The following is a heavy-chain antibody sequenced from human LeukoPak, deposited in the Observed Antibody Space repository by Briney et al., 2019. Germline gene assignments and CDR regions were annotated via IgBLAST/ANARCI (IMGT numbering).Heavy chain of an antibody. J-gene: IGHJ4*02. Sequence: GGSLRLSCAASGFTFSSYSMNWVRQAPGKGLEWVSSISSSSSYIYYADSVKGRFTISRDNAKNSLYLQMNSLRAEDTAVYYCAGDLGFGEFAFDYWGKGTLVTVSS. D-gene: IGHD3-10*01. V-gene: IGHV3-21*01. CDR3: AGDLGFGEFAFDY. CDR1: GFTFSSYS. CDR2: ISSSSSYI.